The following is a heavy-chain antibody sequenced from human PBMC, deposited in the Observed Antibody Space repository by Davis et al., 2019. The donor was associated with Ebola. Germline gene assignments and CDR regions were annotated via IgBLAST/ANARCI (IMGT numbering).Heavy chain of an antibody. CDR3: ARRPLGGNWFDP. Sequence: MPGGSLRLSCTVSGGSISSSSYYWSWIRQPPGKGLEWIGYIYYSGSTNYNPSLTSRVTISVDTSKNQFSLKLSSVTAADTAVYYCARRPLGGNWFDPWGQGTLVTVSS. J-gene: IGHJ5*02. V-gene: IGHV4-61*05. D-gene: IGHD7-27*01. CDR2: IYYSGST. CDR1: GGSISSSSYY.